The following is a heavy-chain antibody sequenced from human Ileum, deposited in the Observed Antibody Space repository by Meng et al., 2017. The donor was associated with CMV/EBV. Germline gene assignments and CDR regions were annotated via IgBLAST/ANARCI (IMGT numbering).Heavy chain of an antibody. D-gene: IGHD3-3*01. J-gene: IGHJ5*02. Sequence: GESLKISCAASGFSFSNYGIHWVRQAPGKGLEWVAYITYEGDKRYYGDTVKGRFTVSRDNYKSTAYLQMNSLRAEGTAMYYCAKDWSGNYNWFNPWGQGTLVTVSS. CDR2: ITYEGDKR. V-gene: IGHV3-30*02. CDR3: AKDWSGNYNWFNP. CDR1: GFSFSNYG.